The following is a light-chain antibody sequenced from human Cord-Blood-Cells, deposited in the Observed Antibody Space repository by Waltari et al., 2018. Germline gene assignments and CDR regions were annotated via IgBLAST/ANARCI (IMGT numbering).Light chain of an antibody. V-gene: IGKV1-5*01. CDR2: DDS. Sequence: DIQMTQSPSTLSDSVGDRVTITCRASQSISSWLAWYQQKPGKAPKLLIYDDSSLESGVPSRFSGSGSGTEFTLTISSLQPDDFATYYCQQYNSYSPLTFGGGTKVEIK. CDR1: QSISSW. CDR3: QQYNSYSPLT. J-gene: IGKJ4*01.